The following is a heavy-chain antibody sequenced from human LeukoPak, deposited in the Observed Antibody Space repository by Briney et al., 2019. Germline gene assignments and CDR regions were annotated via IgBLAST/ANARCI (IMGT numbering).Heavy chain of an antibody. Sequence: GGSLRLSCAASGFTFSSSAMSWVRQAPGKGLEWVANIKQDGSEKYYVDSVKGRFTISRDNAKNSLYLQMNSLRAEDTAVYYCARGGVIMVRDAFDIWGQGTMVTVSS. J-gene: IGHJ3*02. CDR2: IKQDGSEK. CDR1: GFTFSSSA. CDR3: ARGGVIMVRDAFDI. D-gene: IGHD3-10*01. V-gene: IGHV3-7*01.